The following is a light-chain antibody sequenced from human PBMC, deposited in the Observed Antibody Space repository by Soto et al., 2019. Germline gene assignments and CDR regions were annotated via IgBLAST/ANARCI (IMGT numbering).Light chain of an antibody. Sequence: DIQMTQSPSTLSGSVGDRVTITCRASQPIRSWLAWYQQKPGKAPKLLIYKASTLKSGVPSRFSGSGSGTEFTLTIISLQHDYFATYYCQHYNTYSAEFGQGTK. CDR2: KAS. V-gene: IGKV1-5*03. CDR1: QPIRSW. CDR3: QHYNTYSAE. J-gene: IGKJ1*01.